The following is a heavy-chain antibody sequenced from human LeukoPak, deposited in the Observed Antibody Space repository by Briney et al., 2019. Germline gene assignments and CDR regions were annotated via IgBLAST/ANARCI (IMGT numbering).Heavy chain of an antibody. V-gene: IGHV1-18*01. Sequence: GASVKVSCKASGYTFTTYEISWVRQAPGQGLQWMGWISAYNGNTNYAQKLQGRVTMTTDTSTSTAYMELRSLRSDDTAVYYCARGPQEYSGYDQAIDYWGQGTLVTVSS. CDR3: ARGPQEYSGYDQAIDY. CDR2: ISAYNGNT. J-gene: IGHJ4*02. D-gene: IGHD5-12*01. CDR1: GYTFTTYE.